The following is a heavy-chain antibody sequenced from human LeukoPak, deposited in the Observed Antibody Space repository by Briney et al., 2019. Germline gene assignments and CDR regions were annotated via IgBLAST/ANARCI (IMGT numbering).Heavy chain of an antibody. D-gene: IGHD6-13*01. Sequence: GASVKVSCKASGYTFTGYYMHWVRQAPGQGLEWMGWINPNSGGTNYAQKFQGRVTMTRDTSISTAYMELSRLRSDDTAVYYCTRVGRRTFQQLVRGDGWFDPWGQETLVTVSS. CDR3: TRVGRRTFQQLVRGDGWFDP. CDR2: INPNSGGT. V-gene: IGHV1-2*02. CDR1: GYTFTGYY. J-gene: IGHJ5*02.